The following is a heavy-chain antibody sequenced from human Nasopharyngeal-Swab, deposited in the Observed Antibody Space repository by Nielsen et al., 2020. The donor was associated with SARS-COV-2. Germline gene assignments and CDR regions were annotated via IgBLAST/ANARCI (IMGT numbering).Heavy chain of an antibody. D-gene: IGHD1-26*01. CDR1: GIAFSSTA. Sequence: GGFLRPSCGASGIAFSSTAMHWVGQASGKGLGWVGRTISKTNSYATAYASSVRGRFTITRDDAKNTAYLQLNSLKTEDTVVYYCTRPGGATICWGQGTLVTVSS. CDR2: TISKTNSYAT. J-gene: IGHJ1*01. V-gene: IGHV3-73*01. CDR3: TRPGGATIC.